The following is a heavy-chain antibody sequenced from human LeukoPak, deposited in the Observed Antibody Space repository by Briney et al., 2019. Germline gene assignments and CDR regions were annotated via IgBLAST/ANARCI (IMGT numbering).Heavy chain of an antibody. J-gene: IGHJ4*02. D-gene: IGHD3-22*01. CDR2: IYYSGST. V-gene: IGHV4-61*08. CDR1: GGSISSGGYS. CDR3: ARVLYDSSGYNFDY. Sequence: SETLSLTCAVSGGSISSGGYSWSWIRQPPGKGLEWIGYIYYSGSTNYNPSLESRVTVSVETSKNQFSLKLSSVTAADTAVYYCARVLYDSSGYNFDYWGQGTLVTVSS.